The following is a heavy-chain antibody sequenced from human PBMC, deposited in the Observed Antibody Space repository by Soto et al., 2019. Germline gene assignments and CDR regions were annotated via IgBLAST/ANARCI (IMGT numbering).Heavy chain of an antibody. CDR3: ARRGVTMVRGVIIDWYFDL. CDR2: IYYSGST. V-gene: IGHV4-39*01. Sequence: QLQLQESGPGLVKPSETLSLTCTVSGGSISSSSYYWGWIRQPPGKGLEWIGSIYYSGSTYYNPSLKSRVTISVDTSKNQFSLKLSSVTAADTAVYYCARRGVTMVRGVIIDWYFDLWGRGTLVTVSS. J-gene: IGHJ2*01. D-gene: IGHD3-10*01. CDR1: GGSISSSSYY.